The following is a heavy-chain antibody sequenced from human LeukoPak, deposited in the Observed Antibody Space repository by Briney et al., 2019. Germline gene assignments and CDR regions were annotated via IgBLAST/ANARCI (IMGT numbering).Heavy chain of an antibody. V-gene: IGHV4-59*11. CDR3: AREGVTHNWFDP. J-gene: IGHJ5*02. CDR1: GGSIRSHY. CDR2: IYYSGST. D-gene: IGHD4-11*01. Sequence: PSETLSLTCTVSGGSIRSHYWSWIRQPPGKGLEWIGYIYYSGSTNYNPSLKSRVTISLDTSKNQFSLKLSSVTAADTAVYYCAREGVTHNWFDPWGQGTLVTVSS.